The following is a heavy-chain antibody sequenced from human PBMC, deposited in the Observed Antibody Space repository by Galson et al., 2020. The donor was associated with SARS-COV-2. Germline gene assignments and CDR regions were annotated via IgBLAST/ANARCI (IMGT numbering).Heavy chain of an antibody. Sequence: KVSCKGSGYSFTSYWISWVRQMPGKGLEWMGRIDPSDSYTNYSPSFQGHVTISADKSISTAYLQWSSLKASDTAMYYCARHDQQLVFFDYWGQGTLVTVSS. V-gene: IGHV5-10-1*01. J-gene: IGHJ4*02. CDR2: IDPSDSYT. D-gene: IGHD6-13*01. CDR3: ARHDQQLVFFDY. CDR1: GYSFTSYW.